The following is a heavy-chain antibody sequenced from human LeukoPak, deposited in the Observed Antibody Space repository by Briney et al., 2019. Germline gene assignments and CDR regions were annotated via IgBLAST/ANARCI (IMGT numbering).Heavy chain of an antibody. CDR3: ARAQSGFWSGYCFDY. D-gene: IGHD3-3*01. V-gene: IGHV3-74*01. CDR2: ITNDGSST. Sequence: GGSLRLSCAASGLTFSSHWMHWVRQAPGKGLVWVSRITNDGSSTTYADSVKGRFTISRDNAKNMLYLQVNSLRAEDTAVYYCARAQSGFWSGYCFDYWGQGTLVTVSS. CDR1: GLTFSSHW. J-gene: IGHJ4*02.